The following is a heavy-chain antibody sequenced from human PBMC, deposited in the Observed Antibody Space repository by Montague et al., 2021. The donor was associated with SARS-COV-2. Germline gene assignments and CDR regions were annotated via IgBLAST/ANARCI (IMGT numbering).Heavy chain of an antibody. D-gene: IGHD2-2*01. CDR3: ASAEATCFIANCANYFDY. CDR2: TSNSGST. J-gene: IGHJ4*02. CDR1: GGSISPYY. Sequence: SETLSLTCTVSGGSISPYYWSWIRQPPGKGLECIWYTSNSGSTDYNPSLKSRVTISIDTSTNQFSLKLRSVTAADTAVYFCASAEATCFIANCANYFDYWGQGALVTVSS. V-gene: IGHV4-59*01.